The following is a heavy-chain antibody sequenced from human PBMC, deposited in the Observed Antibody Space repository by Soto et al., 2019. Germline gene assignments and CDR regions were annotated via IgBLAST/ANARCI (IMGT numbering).Heavy chain of an antibody. CDR3: ERGDPELEQGPLPHY. D-gene: IGHD1-1*01. Sequence: QVQLVQSGAEVKKPGSSVKVSCKASGGTFSSYAISWVRQAPGQGLEWMGGIIPIFGTANYAQKFQGRVTITADEDTSTAYMEVSSLRSEDTAVYYCERGDPELEQGPLPHYWGQGTLVTVSS. V-gene: IGHV1-69*01. CDR2: IIPIFGTA. J-gene: IGHJ4*02. CDR1: GGTFSSYA.